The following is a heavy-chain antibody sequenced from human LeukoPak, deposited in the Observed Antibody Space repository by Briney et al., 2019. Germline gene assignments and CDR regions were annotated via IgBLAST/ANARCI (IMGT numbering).Heavy chain of an antibody. Sequence: PGGSLRLSCAASGFTFSNYAMSWVRQAPGKGLEWVSGISGGGGETTSYADSVKGRFTISRDNSKNTLFLQMNSLRADDTAVYYCAKDPSYEWGQGTLVTVSS. V-gene: IGHV3-23*01. D-gene: IGHD3-22*01. CDR2: ISGGGGETT. CDR1: GFTFSNYA. J-gene: IGHJ4*02. CDR3: AKDPSYE.